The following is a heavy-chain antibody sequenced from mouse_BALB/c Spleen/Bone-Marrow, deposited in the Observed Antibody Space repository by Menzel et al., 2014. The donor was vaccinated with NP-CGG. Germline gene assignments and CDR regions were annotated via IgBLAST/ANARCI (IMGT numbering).Heavy chain of an antibody. Sequence: VQLQESGPGLVAPSQSLSITCTVSGFSLSSYGVHWVRQSPGKGLEWLVVMWSDGSTTYNSALKSRLSISKDNSKSQVFLKMNSLQTDDTAIYYCARYGNYAVDYWGQGTSVTVSS. CDR3: ARYGNYAVDY. D-gene: IGHD2-1*01. J-gene: IGHJ4*01. CDR2: MWSDGST. CDR1: GFSLSSYG. V-gene: IGHV2-6*02.